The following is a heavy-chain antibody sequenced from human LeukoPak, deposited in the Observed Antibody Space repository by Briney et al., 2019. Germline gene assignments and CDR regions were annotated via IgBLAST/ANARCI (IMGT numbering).Heavy chain of an antibody. Sequence: GGSLRLSCAASGFTFSNAWMHWVRQAPGKGLEWVGRIKSKTNGGTIDYAAPVKGRFTISRDDSKNTLYLQMNSLKTEDTAVYYCITGGLWSGEPQPYWGQGTLVTVSS. CDR2: IKSKTNGGTI. J-gene: IGHJ4*02. CDR3: ITGGLWSGEPQPY. V-gene: IGHV3-15*01. CDR1: GFTFSNAW. D-gene: IGHD3-10*01.